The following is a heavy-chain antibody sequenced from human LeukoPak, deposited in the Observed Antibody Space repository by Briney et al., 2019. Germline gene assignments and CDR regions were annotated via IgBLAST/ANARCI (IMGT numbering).Heavy chain of an antibody. CDR2: IYNDGST. Sequence: GGSLRLSCAASGFSVSSNYMSWVRQAPGKGLEWVSVIYNDGSTYYTDSVKGRFTVSRDNSKNTLYLQMLSLRAEDTAVYYCARVPGYSGYFYGMDVWGQGTTVTVSS. D-gene: IGHD5-12*01. J-gene: IGHJ6*02. CDR1: GFSVSSNY. CDR3: ARVPGYSGYFYGMDV. V-gene: IGHV3-66*02.